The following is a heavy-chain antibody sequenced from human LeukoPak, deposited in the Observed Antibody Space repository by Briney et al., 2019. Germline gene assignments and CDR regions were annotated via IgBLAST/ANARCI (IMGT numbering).Heavy chain of an antibody. CDR1: GGSFSGYY. V-gene: IGHV4-34*01. CDR3: ARYSGFYYYYYMDV. D-gene: IGHD2-21*01. Sequence: SETLSLTCAVYGGSFSGYYWSWIRQPPGKWLECLGEINHSGSTNYNPSLKSRVTISVDTSKNQFSLKLSSVTAADTAVYYCARYSGFYYYYYMDVWGKGTTVTVSS. J-gene: IGHJ6*03. CDR2: INHSGST.